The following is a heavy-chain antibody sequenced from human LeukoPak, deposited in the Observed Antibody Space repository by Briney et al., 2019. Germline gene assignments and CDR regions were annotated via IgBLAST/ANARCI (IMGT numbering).Heavy chain of an antibody. CDR1: GYTLTELS. CDR3: ATRGPYDSSGYYYG. CDR2: FDPEDGET. V-gene: IGHV1-24*01. D-gene: IGHD3-22*01. Sequence: GASVKVSCKVSGYTLTELSMHWVRQAPGKGLEWMGGFDPEDGETIYAQEFQGRVTMTEDTSTDTAYMELSSLRSEDTAVYYCATRGPYDSSGYYYGWGQGTLVTVSS. J-gene: IGHJ4*02.